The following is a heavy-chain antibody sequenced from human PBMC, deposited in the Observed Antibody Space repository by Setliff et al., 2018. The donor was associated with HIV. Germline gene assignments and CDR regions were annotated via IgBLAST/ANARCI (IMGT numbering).Heavy chain of an antibody. J-gene: IGHJ4*02. V-gene: IGHV4-31*03. Sequence: PSETLSLTCTVSGGSISSGGYYWSWIRQRPGKGLEWIGYIYHSGNTFYNPSLKSRVSISVDTSKNRFSLKLASVTAADTAVYYCASQPAYSTDWYPPGYFDHWGREPWSPSPQ. D-gene: IGHD6-19*01. CDR2: IYHSGNT. CDR1: GGSISSGGYY. CDR3: ASQPAYSTDWYPPGYFDH.